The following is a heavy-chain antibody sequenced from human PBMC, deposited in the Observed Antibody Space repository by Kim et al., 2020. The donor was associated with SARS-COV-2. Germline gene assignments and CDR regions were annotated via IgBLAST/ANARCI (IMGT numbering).Heavy chain of an antibody. V-gene: IGHV3-21*01. Sequence: GGSLRLSCAASGFTFSSYSMNWVRQAPGKGLEWVSSISSSSSYIYYADSVKGRFTISRDNAKNSLYLQMNSLRAEDTAVYYCARERDILTADYYYGMDVWGQGTTVTVSS. J-gene: IGHJ6*02. CDR2: ISSSSSYI. D-gene: IGHD3-9*01. CDR3: ARERDILTADYYYGMDV. CDR1: GFTFSSYS.